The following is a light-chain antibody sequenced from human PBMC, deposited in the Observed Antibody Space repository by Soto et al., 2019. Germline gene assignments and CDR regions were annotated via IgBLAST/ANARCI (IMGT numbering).Light chain of an antibody. J-gene: IGKJ4*01. V-gene: IGKV1-9*01. CDR2: GAS. CDR1: QGIGTY. CDR3: QQLNTYLPLT. Sequence: DIQLTQSPSFLSASVGDTVTITCRASQGIGTYLAWYQQKPGKAPKLLIYGASTLQSGVPFRFSGSGSGTEFTLTISSLQPEDFATYYCQQLNTYLPLTFGGGSKVEIE.